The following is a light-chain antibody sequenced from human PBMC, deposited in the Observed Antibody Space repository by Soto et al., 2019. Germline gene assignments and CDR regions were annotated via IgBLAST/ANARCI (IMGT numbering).Light chain of an antibody. J-gene: IGKJ1*01. Sequence: AIRMTQSPSSFSASTGDRVTITCRASQGISSYLVWYQQKPGKAPKLLSYAASTLQSGAPSRFSGSGSGTDFTLTISCLQSEDFATYYCQQYYSYPPWTFGQGTKVEIK. CDR1: QGISSY. CDR2: AAS. CDR3: QQYYSYPPWT. V-gene: IGKV1-8*01.